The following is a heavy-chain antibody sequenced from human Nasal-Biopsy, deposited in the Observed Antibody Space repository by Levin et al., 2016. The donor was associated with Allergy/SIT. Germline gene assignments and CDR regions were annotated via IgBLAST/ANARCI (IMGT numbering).Heavy chain of an antibody. CDR3: ARVTWTRDYYGMDV. D-gene: IGHD3-16*01. J-gene: IGHJ6*02. CDR1: GFTFSNYW. Sequence: GESLKISCAASGFTFSNYWMTWVRQAPGKGLEWVANIEKDAGEKYYVDPVKGRFVISRDNAKNSLYLQMNSLRVEDTAVYYCARVTWTRDYYGMDVWGQETTVTVSS. V-gene: IGHV3-7*03. CDR2: IEKDAGEK.